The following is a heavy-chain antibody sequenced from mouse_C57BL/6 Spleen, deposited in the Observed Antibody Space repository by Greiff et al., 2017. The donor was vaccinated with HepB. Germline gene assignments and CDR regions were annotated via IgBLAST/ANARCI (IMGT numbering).Heavy chain of an antibody. D-gene: IGHD1-1*01. CDR1: GYSITSGYY. Sequence: EVKVEESGPGLVKPSQSLSLTCSVTGYSITSGYYWNWIRQFPGNKLEWMGYISYDGSNNYNPSLKNRISITRDTSKNQFFLKLNSVTTEDTATYYCARELTTVVATPHWYFDVWGTGTTVTVSS. CDR2: ISYDGSN. J-gene: IGHJ1*03. CDR3: ARELTTVVATPHWYFDV. V-gene: IGHV3-6*01.